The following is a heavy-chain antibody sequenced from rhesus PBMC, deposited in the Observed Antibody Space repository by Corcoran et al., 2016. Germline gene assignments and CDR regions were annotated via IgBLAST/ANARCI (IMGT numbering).Heavy chain of an antibody. CDR3: ARDPTWNNFDY. CDR1: GGSISSSNW. J-gene: IGHJ4*01. D-gene: IGHD1-38*01. CDR2: IYGSGGST. V-gene: IGHV4-93*01. Sequence: QVQLQESGPAVVKPSETLSLTCAVSGGSISSSNWWSWIRQSPGKGLKWIGGIYGSGGSTEYNPSLKSRVTISTDTSKNQCSLKLSSVTAADTAVYYCARDPTWNNFDYWGQGVLVTVSS.